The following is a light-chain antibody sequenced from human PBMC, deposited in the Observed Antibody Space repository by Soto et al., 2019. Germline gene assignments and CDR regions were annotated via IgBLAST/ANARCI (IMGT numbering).Light chain of an antibody. CDR1: QGVRSE. CDR3: LQDYSYPRT. V-gene: IGKV1-6*01. Sequence: AILMTQSPSSLSASAGDRVIITCRASQGVRSELAWYQQKPGKAPKLLIYGTSNLQSGVPSRFSGSGSGTDFTLTINGLQPEDFAIYYCLQDYSYPRTFGQGTKVDVK. J-gene: IGKJ1*01. CDR2: GTS.